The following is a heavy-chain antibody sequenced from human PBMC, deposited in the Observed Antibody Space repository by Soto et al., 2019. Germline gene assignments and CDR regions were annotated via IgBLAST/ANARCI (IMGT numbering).Heavy chain of an antibody. D-gene: IGHD6-13*01. Sequence: SGPTLVNPTQTLTLTCTFSGFPLSTSGMCVSWIRQPPGKALEWLALIDWDDDKYYSTSLKTRLTISKDTSKNQVVLTMTNTDPVDTATYYCALIPGIAAAGTPLDVWGQGTTVTVSS. CDR2: IDWDDDK. CDR1: GFPLSTSGMC. V-gene: IGHV2-70*01. CDR3: ALIPGIAAAGTPLDV. J-gene: IGHJ6*02.